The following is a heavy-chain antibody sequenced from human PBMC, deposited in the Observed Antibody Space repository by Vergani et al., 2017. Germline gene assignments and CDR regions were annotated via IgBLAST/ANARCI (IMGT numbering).Heavy chain of an antibody. Sequence: EVQLVESGGGLVKPGGSLRLSCAASGFTFSSYSMNWVRQAPGKGLEWVSSISSSSSYIYYADSVKGRFTISRDNAKNSLYLQMNSLRAEYTAVYYCARDLGIAAASDAFDIWGQGTMVTVSS. CDR3: ARDLGIAAASDAFDI. CDR2: ISSSSSYI. V-gene: IGHV3-21*01. D-gene: IGHD6-13*01. CDR1: GFTFSSYS. J-gene: IGHJ3*02.